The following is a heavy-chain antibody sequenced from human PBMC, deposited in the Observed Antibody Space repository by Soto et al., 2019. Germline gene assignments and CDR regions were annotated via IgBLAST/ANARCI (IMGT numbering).Heavy chain of an antibody. J-gene: IGHJ3*01. V-gene: IGHV3-15*07. Sequence: QLVESGGGLVKPGGSLRLSCAASAFTFTNAWMNWVLQSPGKGLEWVGRIKSKSQGGTADYAAPVKGRFAISIDDSKNTLYMQMNSLHTDDTAVSFCATAREGTVTLLRGLEPGAFDVWGLGTMVTVSS. CDR1: AFTFTNAW. D-gene: IGHD3-10*01. CDR3: ATAREGTVTLLRGLEPGAFDV. CDR2: IKSKSQGGTA.